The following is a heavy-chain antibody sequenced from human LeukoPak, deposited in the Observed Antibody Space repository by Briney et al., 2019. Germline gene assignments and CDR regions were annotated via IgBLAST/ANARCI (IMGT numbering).Heavy chain of an antibody. Sequence: SETLSLTCTVSGGSISNYYWSWIRQPPGKGLEWIGYIYYSGSTNYNPSLKSRVTISVDTSKNQFSLKLSSVTAADTAVYYCAGGRSEEGAFDIWGQGTMVTVSS. CDR3: AGGRSEEGAFDI. D-gene: IGHD3-16*01. J-gene: IGHJ3*02. V-gene: IGHV4-59*01. CDR2: IYYSGST. CDR1: GGSISNYY.